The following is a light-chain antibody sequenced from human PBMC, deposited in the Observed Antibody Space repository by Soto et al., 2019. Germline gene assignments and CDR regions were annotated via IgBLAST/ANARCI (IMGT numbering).Light chain of an antibody. CDR2: AAY. CDR3: QHLSPYPLLT. J-gene: IGKJ4*01. CDR1: QRISTW. V-gene: IGKV1-5*01. Sequence: DIQMTQSPSTLSASVGDGVTITCRASQRISTWLAWYQQKPGKAPKLLIYAAYTLQSGVPSRFSGGGFGTDFTLTINSLQPEDFATYYCQHLSPYPLLTFGGGTKVDIK.